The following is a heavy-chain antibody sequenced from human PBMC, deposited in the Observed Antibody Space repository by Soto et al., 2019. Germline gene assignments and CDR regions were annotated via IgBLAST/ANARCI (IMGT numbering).Heavy chain of an antibody. CDR2: IIPIFGTA. D-gene: IGHD3-22*01. CDR3: ARGYYDSSGYYLPTVYYYYYYGMDV. V-gene: IGHV1-69*13. Sequence: ASVKVSCKASGGTFSSYAISWVRQAPGQGLEWMGGIIPIFGTANYAQKFQGRVTITADESTSTAYMELSSLRSEDTAVYYCARGYYDSSGYYLPTVYYYYYYGMDVWGQGTTVTVSS. J-gene: IGHJ6*02. CDR1: GGTFSSYA.